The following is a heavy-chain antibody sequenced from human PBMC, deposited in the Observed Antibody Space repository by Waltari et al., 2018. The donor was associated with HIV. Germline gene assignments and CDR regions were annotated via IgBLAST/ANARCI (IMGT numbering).Heavy chain of an antibody. CDR1: GGSISSSSYS. V-gene: IGHV4-39*07. J-gene: IGHJ4*02. CDR2: IYYSGST. D-gene: IGHD5-18*01. CDR3: ARAVQLWFPTLFDY. Sequence: QLQLQESGPGLVKPSETLSLTCTVSGGSISSSSYSWGWIRQPPGKGLEWIGSIYYSGSTYYNPSLKSRVTISVDTSKNQFSLKLSSVTAADTAVYYCARAVQLWFPTLFDYWGQGTLVTVSS.